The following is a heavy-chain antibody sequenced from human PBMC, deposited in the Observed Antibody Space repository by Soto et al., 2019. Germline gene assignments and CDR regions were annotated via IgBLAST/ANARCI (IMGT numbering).Heavy chain of an antibody. CDR2: INAGNGNT. Sequence: QVQVVQSGAEVKKPGASVKVSCKASGYTFTSYAMHWVRQAPGQRLEWMGWINAGNGNTKYSQKFQGRVTITRDTSPSTAYMELSSLRSEDTAVYYCARVSGISVAEVWGQGTLVTVSS. CDR3: ARVSGISVAEV. J-gene: IGHJ4*02. V-gene: IGHV1-3*01. CDR1: GYTFTSYA. D-gene: IGHD6-19*01.